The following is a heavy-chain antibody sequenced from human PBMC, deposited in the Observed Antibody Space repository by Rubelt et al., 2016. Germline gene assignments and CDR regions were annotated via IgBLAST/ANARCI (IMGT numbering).Heavy chain of an antibody. V-gene: IGHV4-39*07. Sequence: QLQLQESGPGLVKPSETLSLTCTVSGGSINSSDYYWGWIRQPPGKGLEWIGSIYYSGSTHYKPVLTSGGTISFDTAKKKFSLRLGAVTAADTAVEYGEREGRLGIAAAGSVDYWGQGTLVTVSS. CDR2: IYYSGST. CDR1: GGSINSSDYY. D-gene: IGHD6-13*01. J-gene: IGHJ4*02. CDR3: EREGRLGIAAAGSVDY.